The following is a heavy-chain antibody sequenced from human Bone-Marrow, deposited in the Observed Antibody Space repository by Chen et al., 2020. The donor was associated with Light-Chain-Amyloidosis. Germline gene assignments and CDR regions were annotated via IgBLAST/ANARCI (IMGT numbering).Heavy chain of an antibody. D-gene: IGHD2-21*02. CDR3: ARGDSLFDA. Sequence: QVQLQESGPGLVKPSETLSLTCTVSGGSFSSHYWSWIRQPPGKRLEWIGYIYKSGSSKYNPSLKSRVAMSLDTSKNQVSLNLSSVTAADTAVYYCARGDSLFDAWGQGTLVTVSS. CDR1: GGSFSSHY. V-gene: IGHV4-59*11. J-gene: IGHJ4*02. CDR2: IYKSGSS.